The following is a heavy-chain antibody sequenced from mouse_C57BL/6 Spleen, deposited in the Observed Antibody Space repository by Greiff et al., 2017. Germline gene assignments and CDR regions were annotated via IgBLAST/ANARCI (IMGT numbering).Heavy chain of an antibody. CDR3: ARAGLFDY. CDR1: GYAFSSSW. D-gene: IGHD3-3*01. J-gene: IGHJ2*01. V-gene: IGHV1-82*01. Sequence: QVQLQQSGPELVKPGASVKISCKASGYAFSSSWMNWVKQRPGKGLEWIGRIYPGDGDTNYNGKFKGKATLTADKSSSTAYMQLSSLTSEDSAVYCCARAGLFDYWGQGTTLTVSS. CDR2: IYPGDGDT.